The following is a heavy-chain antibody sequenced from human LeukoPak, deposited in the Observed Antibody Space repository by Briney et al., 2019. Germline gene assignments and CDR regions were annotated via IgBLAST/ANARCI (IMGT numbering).Heavy chain of an antibody. Sequence: PGGSLRLSCAASGFTFSSYEMNWVRQAPGKGLEWVSYISSSGSNIYYADSVKGRFTISRDNAKNSLYLLMNSLRAEDTAVYYCARDREGYCSGGSCQSLSYWGQGTLVTVSS. CDR3: ARDREGYCSGGSCQSLSY. V-gene: IGHV3-48*03. D-gene: IGHD2-15*01. CDR2: ISSSGSNI. J-gene: IGHJ4*02. CDR1: GFTFSSYE.